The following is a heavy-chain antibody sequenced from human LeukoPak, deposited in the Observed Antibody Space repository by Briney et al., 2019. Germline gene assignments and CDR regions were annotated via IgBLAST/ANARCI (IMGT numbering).Heavy chain of an antibody. Sequence: SETLSLTCTVSGGSIASYYWSWIRQPPGKGLEWIGYIYYNGSTNYNPSLKSRATISVDTSKNQFSLKLNSVTAADTAMYYCARFPGSGGYYSGVDYWGQGTLVTVSS. CDR3: ARFPGSGGYYSGVDY. J-gene: IGHJ4*02. CDR2: IYYNGST. V-gene: IGHV4-59*01. D-gene: IGHD3-10*01. CDR1: GGSIASYY.